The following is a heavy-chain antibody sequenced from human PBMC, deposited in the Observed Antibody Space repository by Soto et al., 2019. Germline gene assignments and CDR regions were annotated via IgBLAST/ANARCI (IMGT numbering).Heavy chain of an antibody. CDR3: AKDGGTTTPWVNWFDP. CDR2: ISGSGGST. D-gene: IGHD4-17*01. CDR1: GFTIRSYA. V-gene: IGHV3-23*01. Sequence: GSLILSCAASGFTIRSYAMSWVRQNPGKGLEWVSAISGSGGSTYYADSVKGRFTISRDNSKNTLYLQMNSLRAEDTAVYYCAKDGGTTTPWVNWFDPWGQGTLVTVSS. J-gene: IGHJ5*02.